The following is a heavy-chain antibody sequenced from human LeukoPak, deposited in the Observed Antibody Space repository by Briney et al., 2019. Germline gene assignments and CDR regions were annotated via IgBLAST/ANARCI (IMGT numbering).Heavy chain of an antibody. CDR3: ARESSYHYGY. Sequence: SETLSLTCAVYGGSFSGYYWGWIRQPPGKGLEWIGEINHSGSTNYNPSLKSRVTISVDTSKNQFSLKLSSVTAADTAVYYCARESSYHYGYWGQGTLVTVSS. CDR1: GGSFSGYY. J-gene: IGHJ4*02. D-gene: IGHD4-17*01. CDR2: INHSGST. V-gene: IGHV4-34*01.